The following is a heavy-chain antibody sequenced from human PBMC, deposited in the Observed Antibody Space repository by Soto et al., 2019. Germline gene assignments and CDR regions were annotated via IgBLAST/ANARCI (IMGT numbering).Heavy chain of an antibody. CDR2: IYYSGST. Sequence: SETLSLTCTVSGGSISSYYWSWIRQPPGKGLEWIGYIYYSGSTNYNPSLKSRVTISVDTSKNQFSLKLSSVTAADTAVYYCARLDDYGAHFDYWGQGTLVTVSS. CDR1: GGSISSYY. D-gene: IGHD4-17*01. V-gene: IGHV4-59*08. CDR3: ARLDDYGAHFDY. J-gene: IGHJ4*02.